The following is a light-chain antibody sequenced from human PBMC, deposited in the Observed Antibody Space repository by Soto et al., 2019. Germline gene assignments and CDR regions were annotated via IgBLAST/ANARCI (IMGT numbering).Light chain of an antibody. CDR3: SSYTSSSTYV. CDR2: DVS. J-gene: IGLJ1*01. V-gene: IGLV2-14*01. Sequence: ALTQPASVSGSPGQSITISCTGTSSDVGGYNYVSWYQQHPGKAPKLMIYDVSNRPSGVSNRFSGSKSGNTASLTISGLQAEDEADYYCSSYTSSSTYVFGTGTQLTVL. CDR1: SSDVGGYNY.